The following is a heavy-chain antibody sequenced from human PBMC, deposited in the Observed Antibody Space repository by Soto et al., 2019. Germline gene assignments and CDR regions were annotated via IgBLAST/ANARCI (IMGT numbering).Heavy chain of an antibody. D-gene: IGHD2-15*01. V-gene: IGHV2-26*01. CDR2: ILPNDEE. CDR1: GFSLSDADVG. CDR3: ARIRGYCSGGSCYFYCFAMDV. Sequence: QVTLKESGPVLVKPTETLTLTCTVPGFSLSDADVGVAWIRQPPGKALERLAHILPNDEEGFSSSLSTRLNISEDTSRRQVVLTMSSMEPVDTATYAGARIRGYCSGGSCYFYCFAMDVLGQGTTVTVS. J-gene: IGHJ6*02.